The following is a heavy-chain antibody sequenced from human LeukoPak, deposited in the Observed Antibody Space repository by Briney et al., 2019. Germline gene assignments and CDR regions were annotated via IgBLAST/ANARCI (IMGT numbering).Heavy chain of an antibody. Sequence: GGSLRLSCAASAFTFSNAWMSWVRQAPGKGLEWVGRIKSKTDGGTTDYAAPVKGRLTISRDDSKNTLYLQMNSLKTEDTAVYYCTTDPQYCSGGSCYLYYFDYWGQGTLVTVSS. CDR3: TTDPQYCSGGSCYLYYFDY. CDR1: AFTFSNAW. CDR2: IKSKTDGGTT. V-gene: IGHV3-15*01. J-gene: IGHJ4*02. D-gene: IGHD2-15*01.